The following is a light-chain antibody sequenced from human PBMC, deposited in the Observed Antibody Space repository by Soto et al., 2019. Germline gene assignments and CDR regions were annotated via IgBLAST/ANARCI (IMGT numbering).Light chain of an antibody. J-gene: IGKJ1*01. CDR2: GAS. CDR1: QSVHNY. V-gene: IGKV3D-15*01. CDR3: QQYNSWPRT. Sequence: EVVLTQSPATLSLSPGDRAALSCKASQSVHNYLAWYQQKPGQAPRLLIYGASNRAAGIPARFSASGSETEFTLTITTLQSEDFAVYYCQQYNSWPRTFGQGTKV.